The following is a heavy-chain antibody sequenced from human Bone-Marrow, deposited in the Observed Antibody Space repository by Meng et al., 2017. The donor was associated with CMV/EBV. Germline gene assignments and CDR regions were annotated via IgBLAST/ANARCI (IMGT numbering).Heavy chain of an antibody. CDR3: AREGEQDIVVVPAAYRGLYYYYGMDV. V-gene: IGHV3-21*01. CDR2: ISSSSSYM. D-gene: IGHD2-2*01. J-gene: IGHJ6*02. CDR1: GFTFSSYS. Sequence: GESLKISCVASGFTFSSYSMNWVRQAPGKGLEWVSSISSSSSYMYYADSVKGRFTISRDNAKNSLYLQMNSLRAEDTAVYYCAREGEQDIVVVPAAYRGLYYYYGMDVWGQGTTVTVSS.